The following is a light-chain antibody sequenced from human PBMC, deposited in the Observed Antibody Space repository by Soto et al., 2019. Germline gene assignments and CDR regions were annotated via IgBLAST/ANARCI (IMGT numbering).Light chain of an antibody. J-gene: IGKJ4*01. CDR2: DAS. CDR3: QQYGTWPPLT. V-gene: IGKV3-15*01. CDR1: QNVHSA. Sequence: DIVMTQSPATLSVSPGEGATLSCRASQNVHSALAWYQQRPGQTPRLLIYDASTRATGIPDRFSGSGSGTEFTLTISSLQSEDFAIYYCQQYGTWPPLTFGGGTKVEI.